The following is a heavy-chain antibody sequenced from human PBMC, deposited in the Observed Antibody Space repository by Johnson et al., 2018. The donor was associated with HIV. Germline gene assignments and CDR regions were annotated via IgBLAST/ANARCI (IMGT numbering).Heavy chain of an antibody. CDR2: MNSDGSST. Sequence: VQLVESGGGVVQPGRSLRLSCAASGFTFSRYWMHWVRQAPGKGLVWVSRMNSDGSSTNYADSVKGRFTISRDNAKNTLYLQMNSLRAEDTAVYYCARGVAMIVCWGQGTMVTGSS. CDR3: ARGVAMIVC. D-gene: IGHD3-22*01. V-gene: IGHV3-74*02. J-gene: IGHJ3*01. CDR1: GFTFSRYW.